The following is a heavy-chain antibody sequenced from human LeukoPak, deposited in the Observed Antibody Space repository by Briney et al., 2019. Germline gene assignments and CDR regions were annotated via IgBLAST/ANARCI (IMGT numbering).Heavy chain of an antibody. CDR2: INTEGSRT. CDR1: GFTFSSYW. CDR3: AKERRQYGDYVGVFDY. V-gene: IGHV3-74*01. J-gene: IGHJ4*02. D-gene: IGHD4-17*01. Sequence: GGSLRLSCAASGFTFSSYWMHWVRQAPGKGLVWVSRINTEGSRTNYADSVKGRFTISRDNAKNTLYLQMNSLRAEDTAVYHRAKERRQYGDYVGVFDYWGQGTLVTVSS.